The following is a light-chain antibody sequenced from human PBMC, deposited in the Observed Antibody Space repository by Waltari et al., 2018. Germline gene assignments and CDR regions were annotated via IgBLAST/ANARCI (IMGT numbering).Light chain of an antibody. V-gene: IGKV1-39*01. CDR2: AAS. CDR3: QRYNSYPIT. CDR1: QTISRY. Sequence: DIQMTQSPSSLSASVGDRVTITCRASQTISRYLNWYQQKLGKAPNLLIYAASSLQSGVPSRFSGSGSGTEFTLTISSLQPDDFATYYCQRYNSYPITFGPGTKVDI. J-gene: IGKJ3*01.